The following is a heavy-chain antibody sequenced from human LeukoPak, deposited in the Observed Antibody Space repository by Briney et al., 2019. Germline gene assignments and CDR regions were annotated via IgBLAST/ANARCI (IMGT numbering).Heavy chain of an antibody. J-gene: IGHJ4*02. CDR1: GYTFTSYG. D-gene: IGHD3-22*01. Sequence: GASVKVSCKASGYTFTSYGISWVRQAPGQGIEWMGWISAYNGNTNYAQKLQGRVTMTTDTSTSTAYMELRSLRSDDTAVYYCARGSSSGYYYRLFYFDYWGQGTLVTVSS. CDR2: ISAYNGNT. V-gene: IGHV1-18*01. CDR3: ARGSSSGYYYRLFYFDY.